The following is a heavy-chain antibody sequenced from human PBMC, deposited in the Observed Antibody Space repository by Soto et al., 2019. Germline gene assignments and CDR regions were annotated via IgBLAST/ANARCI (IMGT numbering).Heavy chain of an antibody. Sequence: TMSLDWTVSGHCMGNTDQFWGWIRQTPWSDLQWIGSLFYTGHTYYNPSLLSRVTISADTSKNQFFLKLTSVTAADTAVYFCATYGSGTYNPTTFAYWGQGTLVTVSS. CDR1: GHCMGNTDQF. D-gene: IGHD3-10*01. J-gene: IGHJ4*02. CDR3: ATYGSGTYNPTTFAY. CDR2: LFYTGHT. V-gene: IGHV4-39*07.